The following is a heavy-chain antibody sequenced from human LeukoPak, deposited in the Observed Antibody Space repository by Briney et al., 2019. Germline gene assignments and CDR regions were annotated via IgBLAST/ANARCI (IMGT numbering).Heavy chain of an antibody. CDR3: AKHCGGDCYSGAFDI. CDR2: IHYSGST. CDR1: GGSISSYY. D-gene: IGHD2-21*02. J-gene: IGHJ3*02. Sequence: SETLSLTCTVSGGSISSYYWSWIRQPPGKGLEWIGYIHYSGSTNYNPSLKSRVTISVDTSKNQFSLKLSSVTAADTAVYYCAKHCGGDCYSGAFDIWGQGTMVTVSS. V-gene: IGHV4-59*01.